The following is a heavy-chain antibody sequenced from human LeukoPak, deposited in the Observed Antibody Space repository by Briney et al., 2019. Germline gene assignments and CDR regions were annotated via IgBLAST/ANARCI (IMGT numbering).Heavy chain of an antibody. CDR2: IIPSGGST. D-gene: IGHD3-10*01. Sequence: ASVKISCKASGYTFTGHFIHWVRQAPGQGLEWMGIIIPSGGSTTYAQKFQGRVTMTRDMSTSTVYMELSSLRSEDTAVYYCARDLTPGSYFDYWGQGTLVTVSS. CDR1: GYTFTGHF. J-gene: IGHJ4*02. V-gene: IGHV1-46*01. CDR3: ARDLTPGSYFDY.